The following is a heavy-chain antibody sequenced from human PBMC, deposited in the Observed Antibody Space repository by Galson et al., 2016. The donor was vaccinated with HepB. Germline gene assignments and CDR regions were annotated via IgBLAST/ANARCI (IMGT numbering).Heavy chain of an antibody. CDR2: IHWDDDR. D-gene: IGHD3-10*01. J-gene: IGHJ4*02. CDR1: GFSLTSNGMG. Sequence: PALVKPTQTLTLTCTFSGFSLTSNGMGVGWVRQPPGKALEWLALIHWDDDRRYSPSLKSRLIIAKDTSKNQAVLIMTNMDTVDTATYFCVHRNIDGLFDYWGQGILVNVAS. V-gene: IGHV2-5*02. CDR3: VHRNIDGLFDY.